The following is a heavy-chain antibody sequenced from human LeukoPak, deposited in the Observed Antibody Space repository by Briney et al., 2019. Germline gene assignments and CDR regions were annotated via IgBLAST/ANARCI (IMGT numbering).Heavy chain of an antibody. CDR3: ARGITMVRGARHYYYNGMDV. CDR1: TFTFSSYW. Sequence: GGSLRLSRAASTFTFSSYWMHWVRQAPGKGLVWVSRINSDGSSTSYADSVKGRFTISRDNAKNTLYLQMNSLRAEDTAVYYCARGITMVRGARHYYYNGMDVWGQGTTVTVSS. V-gene: IGHV3-74*01. D-gene: IGHD3-10*01. J-gene: IGHJ6*02. CDR2: INSDGSST.